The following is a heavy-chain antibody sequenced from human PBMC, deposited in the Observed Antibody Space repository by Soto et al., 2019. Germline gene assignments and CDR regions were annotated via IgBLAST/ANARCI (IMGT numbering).Heavy chain of an antibody. D-gene: IGHD2-8*02. J-gene: IGHJ4*02. CDR3: GRGLRKTGVDF. CDR1: GYTFTRYD. Sequence: ASVKVSCKASGYTFTRYDINWVRQATGQGLEWMGWMNPNSGNTGYAQKFQGRVTMTRNTSISTAYMELSSLRSEDTAVYSGGRGLRKTGVDFWGKGTLVTVSS. CDR2: MNPNSGNT. V-gene: IGHV1-8*01.